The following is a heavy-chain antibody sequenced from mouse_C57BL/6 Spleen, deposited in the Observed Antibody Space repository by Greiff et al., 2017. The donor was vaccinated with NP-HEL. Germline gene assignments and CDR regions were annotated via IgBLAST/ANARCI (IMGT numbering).Heavy chain of an antibody. Sequence: QVQLKQPGAELVMPGASVKLSCKASGYTFTSYWMHWVKQRPGQGLEWIGEIDPSDSYTNYNQKFKGKSTLTVDKSSSTAYMQLSSLTSEDSAVYYCARRSYGSSPSAMDYWGQGTSVTVSS. CDR3: ARRSYGSSPSAMDY. V-gene: IGHV1-69*01. D-gene: IGHD1-1*01. CDR2: IDPSDSYT. CDR1: GYTFTSYW. J-gene: IGHJ4*01.